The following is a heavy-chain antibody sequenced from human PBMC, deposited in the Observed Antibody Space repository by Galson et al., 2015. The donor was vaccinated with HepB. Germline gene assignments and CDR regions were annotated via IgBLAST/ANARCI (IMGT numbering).Heavy chain of an antibody. V-gene: IGHV1-69*13. D-gene: IGHD6-6*01. Sequence: SVKVSCKASGGTFSSYAISWVRQAPGRGLEWMGGIIPIFGTANYAQKFQGRVTITADESTSTAYMELSSLRSEDTAVYYCARAPRPSSSSDRAGQDYYYYYMDVWGKGTTVTVSS. CDR3: ARAPRPSSSSDRAGQDYYYYYMDV. J-gene: IGHJ6*03. CDR1: GGTFSSYA. CDR2: IIPIFGTA.